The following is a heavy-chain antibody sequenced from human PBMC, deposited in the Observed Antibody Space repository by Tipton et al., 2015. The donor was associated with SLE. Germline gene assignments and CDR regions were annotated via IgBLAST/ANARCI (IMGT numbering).Heavy chain of an antibody. CDR1: DASMNSYF. V-gene: IGHV4-4*07. J-gene: IGHJ3*02. CDR3: AKDRQPPGGLQLLHLDALDI. CDR2: LSLSDKN. D-gene: IGHD2-15*01. Sequence: GLVKPSETLSLTCNVSDASMNSYFWNWIRQPAGKGLEWIGRLSLSDKNNYNPSLQSRVTMSVDASKSQFSLEVRSVTATDTAVYYCAKDRQPPGGLQLLHLDALDIWGPGSLVTVSS.